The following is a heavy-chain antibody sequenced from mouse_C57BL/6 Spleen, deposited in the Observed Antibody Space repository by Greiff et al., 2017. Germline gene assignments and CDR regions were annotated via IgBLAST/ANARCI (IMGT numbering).Heavy chain of an antibody. CDR3: ARELLTTVVATKWYFDV. J-gene: IGHJ1*03. CDR2: IYPGDGDT. D-gene: IGHD1-1*01. V-gene: IGHV1-82*01. CDR1: GYAFSSSW. Sequence: QVQLQQSGPELVKPGASVKISCKASGYAFSSSWMNWVKQRPGKGLEWIGRIYPGDGDTNYNGKFKGKATLTADKSSSTAYMQLSSLTSEDSAVYFCARELLTTVVATKWYFDVWGTGTTVTVSS.